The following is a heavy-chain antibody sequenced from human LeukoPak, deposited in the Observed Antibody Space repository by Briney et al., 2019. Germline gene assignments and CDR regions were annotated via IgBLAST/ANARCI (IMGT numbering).Heavy chain of an antibody. CDR3: ARGRGYDALDI. CDR2: ITWDGGNT. Sequence: GGSLRLSCAASGFTFSSYAMTWVRQAPGKGLEWVSGITWDGGNTGYADSVKGRFTISRDNAKNSLYLQMNSLRAEDTALYYCARGRGYDALDIWGQGTMVTVSS. V-gene: IGHV3-20*04. J-gene: IGHJ3*02. D-gene: IGHD5-12*01. CDR1: GFTFSSYA.